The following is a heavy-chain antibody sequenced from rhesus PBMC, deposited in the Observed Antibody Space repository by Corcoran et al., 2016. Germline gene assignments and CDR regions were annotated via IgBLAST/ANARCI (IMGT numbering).Heavy chain of an antibody. D-gene: IGHD2-21*01. CDR2: IFGSIGSP. Sequence: QLQLQESGPGLVKPSETLSLTCAVSGGSISGGHGWSWIRQTQGKGLKWIGHIFGSIGSPYYNPSLKSLVTISTDTSKNQFSLKLGSVTAADTAVYYCARAYCTGSSCYFDYWGQEVLVTVSS. CDR3: ARAYCTGSSCYFDY. J-gene: IGHJ4*01. V-gene: IGHV4S7*01. CDR1: GGSISGGHG.